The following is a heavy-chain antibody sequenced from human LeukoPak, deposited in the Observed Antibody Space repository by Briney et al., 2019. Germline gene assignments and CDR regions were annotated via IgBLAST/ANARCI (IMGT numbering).Heavy chain of an antibody. CDR2: ISVRGDNT. Sequence: GGSLTLSSAVSGFTFSRYDMRWVRQGEGKGREWGAAISVRGDNTYYADSFKGRFTVSRDNSKNTLYLQMNSLRAEDTALYYCARGGCMDVWGQGTPVAVSS. J-gene: IGHJ6*02. CDR3: ARGGCMDV. V-gene: IGHV3-23*01. CDR1: GFTFSRYD.